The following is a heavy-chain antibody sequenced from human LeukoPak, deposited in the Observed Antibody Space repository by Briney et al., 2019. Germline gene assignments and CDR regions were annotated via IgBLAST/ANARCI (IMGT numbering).Heavy chain of an antibody. Sequence: GGSLRLSCAASGFTFSSYWMARVRQAPGKGLEWVANIKQDGSEKYYVESVKGRLTISRDNAKNSLYLQMNRLRAEDTAVYYCARDLSWTAMDYWGQGTLVTVSS. V-gene: IGHV3-7*01. CDR2: IKQDGSEK. CDR3: ARDLSWTAMDY. CDR1: GFTFSSYW. D-gene: IGHD5-18*01. J-gene: IGHJ4*02.